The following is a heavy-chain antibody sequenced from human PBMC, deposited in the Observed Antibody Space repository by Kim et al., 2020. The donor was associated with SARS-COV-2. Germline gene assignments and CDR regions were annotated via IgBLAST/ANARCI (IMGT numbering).Heavy chain of an antibody. CDR3: ASAADCGDRRCQWGLPYYGLDY. J-gene: IGHJ6*02. Sequence: GGSLRLSCAASGFSFSGSWIHWVRHTPGKGLEWVSRINPSGDWTAYADAVKGRFTISRDNARNEIFLHMGSLRAEDTALYYCASAADCGDRRCQWGLPYYGLDYRGQGTTVTVSS. CDR1: GFSFSGSW. D-gene: IGHD2-21*01. V-gene: IGHV3-74*01. CDR2: INPSGDWT.